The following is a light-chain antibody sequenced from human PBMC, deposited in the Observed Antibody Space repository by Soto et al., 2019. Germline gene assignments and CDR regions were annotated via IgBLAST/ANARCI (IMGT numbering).Light chain of an antibody. CDR3: QSYDSSLSAYVV. J-gene: IGLJ2*01. CDR1: SSNIGAGYD. Sequence: QTVVTRPPSVSGAPGQRVTISCTGSSSNIGAGYDVHWYQQLPGTAPKLLIYGNSNRPSGVPDRFSGSKSGTSASLAITGLQAEDEADYYCQSYDSSLSAYVVFGGGTKLTVL. V-gene: IGLV1-40*01. CDR2: GNS.